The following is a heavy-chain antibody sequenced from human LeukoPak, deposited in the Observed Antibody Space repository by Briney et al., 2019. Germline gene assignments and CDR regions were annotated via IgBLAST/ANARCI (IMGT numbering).Heavy chain of an antibody. V-gene: IGHV3-30*02. CDR3: AKVRRRGPSYYERRVYYYFDF. CDR2: IRYDGSNK. D-gene: IGHD3-22*01. J-gene: IGHJ4*02. Sequence: PGGSLRLSCAASGFTFKSYDMHWIRQAPGKGLEWVSFIRYDGSNKYYADSVKGRFAISRDNSKNTVFLQMNSLRAEDTAVYYCAKVRRRGPSYYERRVYYYFDFWGQGTLVTVSS. CDR1: GFTFKSYD.